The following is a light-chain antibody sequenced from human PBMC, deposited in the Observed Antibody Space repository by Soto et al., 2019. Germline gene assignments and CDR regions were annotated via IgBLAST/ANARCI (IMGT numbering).Light chain of an antibody. CDR2: AAS. V-gene: IGKV1-27*01. J-gene: IGKJ3*01. CDR3: QKDNTTPFT. Sequence: DIQMTQSPSALSPSVGDTVTITCLAREGISCYLAVYQQIPWTAPKLLIYAASILQSGVPSRFSGSRYGTDFNLTIGSLQPEDVRTYDCQKDNTTPFTCRPATKVD. CDR1: EGISCY.